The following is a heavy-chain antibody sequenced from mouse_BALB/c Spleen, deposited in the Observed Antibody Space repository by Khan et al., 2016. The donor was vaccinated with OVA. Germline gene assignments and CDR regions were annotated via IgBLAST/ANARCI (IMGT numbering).Heavy chain of an antibody. Sequence: QVQLQQSGAELVKPGASVKLSCKASGYAFTNYQMYWVKQRPGQGLEWIGEINPSNGGTNFNEKFKSKATLTVAKSSSTAYMQLSSLTSEDSAVYYCTRGGYWGFAYWGQGTLVTVSA. CDR1: GYAFTNYQ. D-gene: IGHD3-1*01. CDR3: TRGGYWGFAY. V-gene: IGHV1S81*02. J-gene: IGHJ3*01. CDR2: INPSNGGT.